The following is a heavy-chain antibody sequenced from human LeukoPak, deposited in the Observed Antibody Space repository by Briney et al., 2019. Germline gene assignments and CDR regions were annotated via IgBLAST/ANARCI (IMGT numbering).Heavy chain of an antibody. CDR1: GGTFSSYA. CDR2: IIPIFGTA. D-gene: IGHD2-2*01. J-gene: IGHJ5*02. V-gene: IGHV1-69*05. CDR3: ARGGYCSSTSCLDNWFDP. Sequence: SAKVSCKAAGGTFSSYAISWVRQDPGQGLEWMGGIIPIFGTANYAQKFQGRVTITTDESTSTAYMELSSLRSEDTAVYYCARGGYCSSTSCLDNWFDPWGQGTLVTVSS.